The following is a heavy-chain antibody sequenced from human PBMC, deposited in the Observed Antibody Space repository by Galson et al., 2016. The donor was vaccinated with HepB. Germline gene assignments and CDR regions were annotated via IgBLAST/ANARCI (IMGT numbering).Heavy chain of an antibody. J-gene: IGHJ4*02. CDR2: ISAYNGNT. CDR3: ARGSGDDYFDY. V-gene: IGHV1-18*01. Sequence: SVKVSCKASGYTFANFGISWVQQAPGQGLEWIGWISAYNGNTRYAQRLQGRVTLTTDTATSTAYMEVGSLTSNDTAVYFCARGSGDDYFDYWGQGTLVTVSS. D-gene: IGHD3-3*01. CDR1: GYTFANFG.